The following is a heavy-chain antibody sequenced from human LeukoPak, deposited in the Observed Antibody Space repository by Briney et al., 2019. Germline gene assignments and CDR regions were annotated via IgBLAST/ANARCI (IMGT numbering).Heavy chain of an antibody. V-gene: IGHV3-21*01. Sequence: GGSLRLSCAASGFTFSSYSMNWVRQAPGKSLEWVSSISSSSGYIYYADSVRGRFTISRDNAKNSLYLQMNSLRAEDTAVYYCARAIVGGLSDYWGQGTLVTVSS. CDR3: ARAIVGGLSDY. CDR2: ISSSSGYI. D-gene: IGHD1-26*01. CDR1: GFTFSSYS. J-gene: IGHJ4*02.